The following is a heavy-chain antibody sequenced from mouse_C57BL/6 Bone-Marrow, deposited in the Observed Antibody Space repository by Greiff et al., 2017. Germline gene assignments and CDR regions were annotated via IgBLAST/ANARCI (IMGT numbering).Heavy chain of an antibody. D-gene: IGHD2-3*01. CDR1: GYAFSSSW. V-gene: IGHV1-82*01. Sequence: VKLVESGPELVKPGASVKISCKASGYAFSSSWMNWVKQRPGKGLEWIGRIYPGDGDTNYNGKFKGKATLTSDKSSSTAYMQISSLTSEDSAVYFCARAEVYDGYSLGYYFDYWGQGTTLTVSS. CDR3: ARAEVYDGYSLGYYFDY. CDR2: IYPGDGDT. J-gene: IGHJ2*01.